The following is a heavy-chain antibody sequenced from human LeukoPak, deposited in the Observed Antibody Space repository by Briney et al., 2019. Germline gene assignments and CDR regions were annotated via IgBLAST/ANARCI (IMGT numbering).Heavy chain of an antibody. D-gene: IGHD4-17*01. J-gene: IGHJ5*02. V-gene: IGHV3-33*01. CDR2: IWYGGSNK. Sequence: GGSLRLSCAAPGIPFSSFGMHWLRQAPGKGLEWVAFIWYGGSNKYYADSVKGRFTISRDNSKNTLYLQMNSLTAEDTAVYYCARDGTVTAGPFDPWGGGTLVTVSS. CDR1: GIPFSSFG. CDR3: ARDGTVTAGPFDP.